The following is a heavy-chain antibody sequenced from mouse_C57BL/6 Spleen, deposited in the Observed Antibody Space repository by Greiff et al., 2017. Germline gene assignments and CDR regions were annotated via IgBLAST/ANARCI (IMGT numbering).Heavy chain of an antibody. CDR3: ARSGYGSPYYAMYY. CDR1: GYTFTSYW. V-gene: IGHV1-55*01. J-gene: IGHJ4*01. D-gene: IGHD1-1*01. CDR2: IYPGSGST. Sequence: QVQLKQPGAELVKPGASVKMSCKASGYTFTSYWITWVKQRPGQGLEWIGDIYPGSGSTNYNEKFKSKATLTVDTSSSTAYMQLSSLTSEDSAVYYCARSGYGSPYYAMYYWGQGTSVTVSS.